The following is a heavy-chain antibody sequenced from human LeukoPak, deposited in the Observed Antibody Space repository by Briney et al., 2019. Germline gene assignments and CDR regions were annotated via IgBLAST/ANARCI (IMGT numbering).Heavy chain of an antibody. D-gene: IGHD1-26*01. V-gene: IGHV4-38-2*02. CDR3: ARAVGANFDY. CDR2: IYHSGST. Sequence: PSETLSLTCTVSGGSISSYYWSWIRQPPGKGLEWIGSIYHSGSTYYNPSLKSRVTISVDTSKNQFSLKLSSVTAADTAVYYCARAVGANFDYWGQGTLVTVSS. CDR1: GGSISSYY. J-gene: IGHJ4*02.